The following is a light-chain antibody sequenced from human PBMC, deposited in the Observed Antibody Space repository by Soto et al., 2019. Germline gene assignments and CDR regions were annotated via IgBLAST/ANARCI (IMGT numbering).Light chain of an antibody. Sequence: QSVLTQPPSVSEAPRQRVTISCSGSSSNIGNNAVNWYQQLPGKATKLLIYNDDLLPSGVSDRFSGSKCGTSASLAISGLQSEDEADYYCAAWDDSLNGVVFGGGTKVTVL. J-gene: IGLJ2*01. CDR3: AAWDDSLNGVV. V-gene: IGLV1-36*01. CDR2: NDD. CDR1: SSNIGNNA.